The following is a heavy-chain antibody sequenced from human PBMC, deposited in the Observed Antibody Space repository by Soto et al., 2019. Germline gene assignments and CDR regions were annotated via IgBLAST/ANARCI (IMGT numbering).Heavy chain of an antibody. CDR1: GFSFNNYG. CDR2: ISYEGRNT. CDR3: ARDLGSSASVSYPDF. D-gene: IGHD3-10*01. V-gene: IGHV3-30*03. Sequence: QVQLVESGGGVVQPGKSLRLSCVGAGFSFNNYGIHWVPQAPARGQEGVAVISYEGRNTSSGDSLKGRFTISRDNSLNTVYLQMNSLREDDTAVYFCARDLGSSASVSYPDFWGQGTLVTVSS. J-gene: IGHJ4*02.